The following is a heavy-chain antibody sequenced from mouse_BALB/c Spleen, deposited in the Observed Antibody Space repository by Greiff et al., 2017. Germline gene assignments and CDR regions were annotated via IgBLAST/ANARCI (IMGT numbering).Heavy chain of an antibody. CDR2: IRLKSNNYAT. Sequence: EVQVVESGGGLVQPGGSMKLSCVASGFTFSNYWMNWVRQSPEKGLEWVAEIRLKSNNYATHYAESVKGRFTISRDDSKSSVYLQMNNLRAEDTGIYYCTRRYYDYDLFDYWGQGTTLTVSS. CDR1: GFTFSNYW. CDR3: TRRYYDYDLFDY. V-gene: IGHV6-6*02. D-gene: IGHD2-4*01. J-gene: IGHJ2*01.